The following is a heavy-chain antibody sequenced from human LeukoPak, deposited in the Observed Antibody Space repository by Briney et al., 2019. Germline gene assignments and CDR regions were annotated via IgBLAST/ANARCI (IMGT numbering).Heavy chain of an antibody. D-gene: IGHD6-13*01. Sequence: SETLSLTCTVSGGSISSYYWSWIRQPPGKGLEWIGYIYYSGSTNYNPSLMGRVTISVDRSKNQFSLKLSSVTAADTAVYYCARERAAAEGYWGQGTLVTVSS. CDR2: IYYSGST. CDR3: ARERAAAEGY. V-gene: IGHV4-59*12. J-gene: IGHJ4*02. CDR1: GGSISSYY.